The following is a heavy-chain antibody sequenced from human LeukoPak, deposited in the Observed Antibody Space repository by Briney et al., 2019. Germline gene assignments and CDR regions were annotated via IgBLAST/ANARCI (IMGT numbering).Heavy chain of an antibody. V-gene: IGHV3-21*01. D-gene: IGHD5-24*01. CDR2: ISSSSSYI. CDR3: ARGGRDGYNLGY. Sequence: GGSLRLSCAASGFTFSSYSMNWVRQAPGKGLEWVSSISSSSSYIYYADSVKGRFTISRDNAKNSLYLQMNSLRAEDTAVYYCARGGRDGYNLGYWGQGTLVTVSS. CDR1: GFTFSSYS. J-gene: IGHJ4*02.